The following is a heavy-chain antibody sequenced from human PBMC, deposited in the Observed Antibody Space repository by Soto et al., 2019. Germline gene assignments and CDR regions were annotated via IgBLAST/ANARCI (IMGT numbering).Heavy chain of an antibody. CDR1: GFTVRTNY. V-gene: IGHV3-53*01. CDR3: ARDPFVTDNGGSADVDH. J-gene: IGHJ4*02. Sequence: EVHLVESGGGLIQPGGSLRLSCAASGFTVRTNYMNWVRQAPGKGLQWVSVIHRDGTAYYADSVKGRFTISRDVSKNTLYLHMNSLRAEDTALYYCARDPFVTDNGGSADVDHWGQGTLVTVSA. CDR2: IHRDGTA. D-gene: IGHD4-17*01.